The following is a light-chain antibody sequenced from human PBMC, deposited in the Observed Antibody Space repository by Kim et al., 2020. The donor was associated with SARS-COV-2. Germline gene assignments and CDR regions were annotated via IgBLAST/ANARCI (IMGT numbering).Light chain of an antibody. CDR3: LLSYSGARLGV. V-gene: IGLV7-46*01. J-gene: IGLJ2*01. CDR1: TGAVTSGHY. Sequence: QAVVTQEPSLTVSPGGTVTLTCRSSTGAVTSGHYPYWFQQKPCQAPRTLIYDTSNKHSWTPARFSGSLLGGKAALTLSGAQPEDEAEYYCLLSYSGARLGVFGGWTQLAVL. CDR2: DTS.